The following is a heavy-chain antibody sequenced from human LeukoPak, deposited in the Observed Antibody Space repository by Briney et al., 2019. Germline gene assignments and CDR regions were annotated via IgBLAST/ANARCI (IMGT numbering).Heavy chain of an antibody. Sequence: PGRSLRLSCAASGFTFSSYAMHWVRQAPGKGLEWVSAISGSGGSTYYADSVRGRFTISRDNSKNTLYLQMNSLRAEDTAVYYCAKRTSMIVVVITPDAFDIWGQGTMVTVSS. CDR2: ISGSGGST. V-gene: IGHV3-23*01. CDR1: GFTFSSYA. CDR3: AKRTSMIVVVITPDAFDI. J-gene: IGHJ3*02. D-gene: IGHD3-22*01.